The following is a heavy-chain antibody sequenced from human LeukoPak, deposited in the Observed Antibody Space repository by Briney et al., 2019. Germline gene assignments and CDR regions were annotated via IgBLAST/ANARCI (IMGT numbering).Heavy chain of an antibody. D-gene: IGHD2-2*01. Sequence: PSETLSLTCTVSGGSLSSGDYYWSWLPQHPGKVLEWIGYIYYSGTTYYNPALKSRVTISVDTSKTQFSLNLNSVTAADTAVYYCARSGYCSSTSCYCYYYYYYGMDVWGQGTTVTVSS. CDR2: IYYSGTT. J-gene: IGHJ6*02. CDR3: ARSGYCSSTSCYCYYYYYYGMDV. CDR1: GGSLSSGDYY. V-gene: IGHV4-31*03.